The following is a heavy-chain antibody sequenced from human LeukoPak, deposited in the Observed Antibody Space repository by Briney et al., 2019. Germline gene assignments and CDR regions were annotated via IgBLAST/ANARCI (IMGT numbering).Heavy chain of an antibody. V-gene: IGHV3-30*03. CDR3: ATSNPLSGYDFY. CDR1: GFTFSSYG. J-gene: IGHJ4*02. Sequence: GRSLRLSCAASGFTFSSYGMHWVRQAPDQGLEWVAVISFDGSNKYYADSVKGRFTISRDNSKNTLYLQMNSLRAEDTAVYYCATSNPLSGYDFYWGQGTLVTVSS. CDR2: ISFDGSNK. D-gene: IGHD5-12*01.